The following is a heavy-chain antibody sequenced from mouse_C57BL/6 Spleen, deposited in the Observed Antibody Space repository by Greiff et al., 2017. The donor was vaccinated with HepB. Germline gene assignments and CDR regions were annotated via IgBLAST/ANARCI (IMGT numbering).Heavy chain of an antibody. V-gene: IGHV3-6*01. Sequence: EVQLVESGPGLVKPSQSLSLTCSVTGYSITSGYYWNWIRQFPGNKLEWMGYISYDGSNNYNPSLKNRISITRDTSKNQFFLKLNSVTTEDTATYYCARDDYDAPFAYWGQGTLVTVSA. CDR3: ARDDYDAPFAY. J-gene: IGHJ3*01. CDR2: ISYDGSN. D-gene: IGHD2-4*01. CDR1: GYSITSGYY.